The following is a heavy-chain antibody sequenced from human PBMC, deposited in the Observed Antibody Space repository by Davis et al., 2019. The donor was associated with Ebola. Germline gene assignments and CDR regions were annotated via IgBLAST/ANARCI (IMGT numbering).Heavy chain of an antibody. V-gene: IGHV3-30*03. CDR1: GFTFSRSG. CDR3: ARAETDLGYQLLSLDY. Sequence: GESLKISCAASGFTFSRSGMHWVRQAPGKGLEWVALISSDGSNEYYADSVKGRFTISRDNSKNTLYLQMNSLRAEDTAVYYCARAETDLGYQLLSLDYWGQGTLVTVSS. CDR2: ISSDGSNE. J-gene: IGHJ4*02. D-gene: IGHD2-2*01.